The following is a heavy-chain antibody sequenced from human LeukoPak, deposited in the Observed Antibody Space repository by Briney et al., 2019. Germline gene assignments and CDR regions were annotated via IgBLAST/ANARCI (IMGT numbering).Heavy chain of an antibody. Sequence: ASAKVSCKASGYTFTGYYMHWVRQAPGQGLEGMGRISPNSGGTNYAQKFQGRVTMTRDTSISTAYMELSRLRSDGTAVYYCARDLWFGDPLSYWGQGTLVTVS. CDR3: ARDLWFGDPLSY. J-gene: IGHJ4*02. D-gene: IGHD3-10*01. V-gene: IGHV1-2*06. CDR1: GYTFTGYY. CDR2: ISPNSGGT.